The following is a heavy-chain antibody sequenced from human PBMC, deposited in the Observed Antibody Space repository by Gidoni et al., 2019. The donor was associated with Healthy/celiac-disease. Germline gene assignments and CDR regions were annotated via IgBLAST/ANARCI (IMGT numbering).Heavy chain of an antibody. CDR1: GFTFSSYS. V-gene: IGHV3-21*01. Sequence: EVQLVESGGGLVKPGGYLRLSCAASGFTFSSYSMNWVRQAPGKGLEWVSSISTGSTYIYYADSVKGRFTISRDNAKNSLYLQMNSLRAEDTAVYYCARIPMSGELFIDYWGQGTLVTVSS. CDR3: ARIPMSGELFIDY. CDR2: ISTGSTYI. D-gene: IGHD3-10*02. J-gene: IGHJ4*02.